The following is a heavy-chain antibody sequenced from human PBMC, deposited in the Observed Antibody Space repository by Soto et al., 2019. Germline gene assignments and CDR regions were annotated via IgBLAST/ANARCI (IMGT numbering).Heavy chain of an antibody. CDR1: GGSISSYY. Sequence: QVQLQESGPGLVKPSETLSLTCTVSGGSISSYYWSWIRQPPGKGLEWIGYIYYSGSTNYNPSLKSRVTISVDTSKNQFSLKLSSVTAADTAVYYCVLGYSYGYVRYWGQGTLVTVSS. D-gene: IGHD5-18*01. V-gene: IGHV4-59*08. CDR2: IYYSGST. CDR3: VLGYSYGYVRY. J-gene: IGHJ4*02.